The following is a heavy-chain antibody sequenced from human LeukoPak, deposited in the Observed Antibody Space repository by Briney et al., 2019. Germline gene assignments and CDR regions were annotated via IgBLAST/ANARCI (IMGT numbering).Heavy chain of an antibody. CDR2: IWYDGSNK. CDR1: GFTFSSYG. CDR3: ARELPLTTVTTGIDY. J-gene: IGHJ4*02. D-gene: IGHD4-11*01. Sequence: GRYLRLSCAASGFTFSSYGMHWVRQAPGKGLEWVAVIWYDGSNKYYADSVKGRFTISRDNSKNTLYLQMNSLRAEDTAVYYCARELPLTTVTTGIDYWGQGTLVTVSS. V-gene: IGHV3-33*01.